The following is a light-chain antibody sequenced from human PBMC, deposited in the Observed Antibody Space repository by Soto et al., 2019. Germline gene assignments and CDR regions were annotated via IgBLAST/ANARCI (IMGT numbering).Light chain of an antibody. V-gene: IGLV2-23*01. CDR3: SSYAGSSTWV. CDR1: SSDVGSYNL. J-gene: IGLJ3*02. Sequence: QSALTQPASVSGSPGQSITISCTGTSSDVGSYNLVSWYQQHPGKAPKLMIYEGSKRPSGVSNRFSGNKSGNTASLTIAVLQAEDAADYYCSSYAGSSTWVFGGGTQLTVL. CDR2: EGS.